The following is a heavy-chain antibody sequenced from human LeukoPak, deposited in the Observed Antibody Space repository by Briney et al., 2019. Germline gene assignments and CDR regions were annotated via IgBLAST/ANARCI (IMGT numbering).Heavy chain of an antibody. CDR2: INTDGSST. V-gene: IGHV3-74*01. CDR3: ARYGDYVLDYYYYYYMDV. CDR1: GFTFSSYW. Sequence: GGSLRLSCAASGFTFSSYWMHWVRQAPGKGLVWVSRINTDGSSTSYADSVKGRLTISRDNAKNSLYLQMNSLRAEDTAVYYCARYGDYVLDYYYYYYMDVWGKGTTVTVSS. D-gene: IGHD4-17*01. J-gene: IGHJ6*03.